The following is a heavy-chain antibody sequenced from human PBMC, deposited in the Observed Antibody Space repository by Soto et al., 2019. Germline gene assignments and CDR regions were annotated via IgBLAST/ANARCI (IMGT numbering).Heavy chain of an antibody. Sequence: PGGSLRLSCAASGFTFSSYGMHWVRQAPGKGLEWVAGIWYDGSNKYYADSVKGRFTISRDNSKNTLYLQMNSLRAEDTAVYYCARDYDFWSGPEGPNWFDPWGQGTLVTVSS. CDR3: ARDYDFWSGPEGPNWFDP. CDR1: GFTFSSYG. V-gene: IGHV3-33*01. D-gene: IGHD3-3*01. J-gene: IGHJ5*02. CDR2: IWYDGSNK.